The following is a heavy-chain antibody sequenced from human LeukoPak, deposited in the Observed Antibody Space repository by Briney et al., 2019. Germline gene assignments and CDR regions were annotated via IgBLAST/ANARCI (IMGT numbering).Heavy chain of an antibody. V-gene: IGHV3-7*01. CDR1: GFTFSSYW. CDR2: IKQDGSEK. J-gene: IGHJ4*02. Sequence: GGSLRLSCAASGFTFSSYWMSWVRQAPGKGLEWVANIKQDGSEKYYVDSVKGRFTISRDNAKNSLYLQMNSLRAEDTAVYYCARDRSGRHDYGDYGSDYWGQGTLVTVSS. CDR3: ARDRSGRHDYGDYGSDY. D-gene: IGHD4-17*01.